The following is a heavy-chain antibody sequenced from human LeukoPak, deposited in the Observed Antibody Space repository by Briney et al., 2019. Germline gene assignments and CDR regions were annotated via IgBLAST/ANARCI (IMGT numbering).Heavy chain of an antibody. CDR1: GGSISSSSYY. CDR2: IYYSGST. D-gene: IGHD3-10*01. Sequence: SETLSLTCTVSGGSISSSSYYWGWIRQPPGKGLEWIESIYYSGSTYYNPSLKSRVTISVDTSKNQFSLKLSSVTAADTAVYYCARAGSHWHYVYWGQGTVVTVSS. CDR3: ARAGSHWHYVY. J-gene: IGHJ4*02. V-gene: IGHV4-39*01.